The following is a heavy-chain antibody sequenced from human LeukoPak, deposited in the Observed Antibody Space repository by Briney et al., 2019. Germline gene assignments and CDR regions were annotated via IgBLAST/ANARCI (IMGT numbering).Heavy chain of an antibody. CDR1: GYTFTGYY. CDR3: ARLSVSTADLDY. J-gene: IGHJ4*02. V-gene: IGHV1-2*02. CDR2: INPNSGGT. Sequence: ASVKVSCKASGYTFTGYYMHWVRQAPGQGLEWMGWINPNSGGTNYAQKLQGRVTITTDTSTSTAYMELRGLRSDDTAVYYCARLSVSTADLDYWGQGTLVTVSS.